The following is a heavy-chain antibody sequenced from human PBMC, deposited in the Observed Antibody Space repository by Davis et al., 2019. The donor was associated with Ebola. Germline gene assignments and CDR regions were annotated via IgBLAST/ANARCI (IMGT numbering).Heavy chain of an antibody. CDR2: IYSGGST. V-gene: IGHV3-66*01. Sequence: GESLKISCAASGFTFSSNSMNWVRQAPGKGLEWVSLIYSGGSTYYADFVKGRFTLSRDNSKNTLYLQMNSLRAEDTAVYYCARDGEYCTNGICSTYFDNWGQGTLVTVSS. CDR3: ARDGEYCTNGICSTYFDN. CDR1: GFTFSSNS. D-gene: IGHD2-8*01. J-gene: IGHJ4*02.